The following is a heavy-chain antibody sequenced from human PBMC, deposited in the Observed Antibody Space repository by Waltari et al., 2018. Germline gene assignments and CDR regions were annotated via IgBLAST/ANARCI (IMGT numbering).Heavy chain of an antibody. CDR3: AKDQGYYYDSSGYQYFQH. V-gene: IGHV3-23*04. J-gene: IGHJ1*01. Sequence: EVQLVESGGGLVQPGGSLRLSCAASGFTFSSYAMSWVRQAPGKGLEWVSAISGSGGSTYYADSVKGRFTISRDNSKNTLYLQMNSLRAEDTAVYYCAKDQGYYYDSSGYQYFQHWGQGTLVTVSS. CDR2: ISGSGGST. D-gene: IGHD3-22*01. CDR1: GFTFSSYA.